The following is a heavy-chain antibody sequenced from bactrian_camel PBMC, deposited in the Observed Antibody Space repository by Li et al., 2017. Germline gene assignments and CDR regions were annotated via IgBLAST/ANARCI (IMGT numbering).Heavy chain of an antibody. V-gene: IGHV3S6*01. D-gene: IGHD4*01. J-gene: IGHJ4*01. CDR1: GFTFSNYG. CDR2: IYNDGLGI. Sequence: HVQLVESGGGLVQPGGSLRLSCAVSGFTFSNYGMSWVRQAPGKGLEWVSGIYNDGLGIYINSVKGRFTISRDKDKSTMFLQMNSLKPEDTAIYSCATGGPISAWAALDCRTDRGYSNYGQGTQVTVS.